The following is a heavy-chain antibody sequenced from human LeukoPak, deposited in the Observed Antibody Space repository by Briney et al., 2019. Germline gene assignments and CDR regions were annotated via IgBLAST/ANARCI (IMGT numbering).Heavy chain of an antibody. D-gene: IGHD6-13*01. Sequence: SETLSLTCAVYGGSFSGYYWSWIRQPAGKGLEWIGRIYISGSTNYNPSLKSRVTMSVDTAKNQLSLKLSSVTAADTAVYYCARDLYSGSCYVFDYWGRGTLVTVSS. CDR1: GGSFSGYY. CDR2: IYISGST. V-gene: IGHV4-4*07. J-gene: IGHJ4*02. CDR3: ARDLYSGSCYVFDY.